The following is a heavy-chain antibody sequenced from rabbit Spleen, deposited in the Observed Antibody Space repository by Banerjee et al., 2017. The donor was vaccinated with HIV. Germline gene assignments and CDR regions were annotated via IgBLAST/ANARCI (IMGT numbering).Heavy chain of an antibody. CDR2: IYTDNSKT. V-gene: IGHV1S45*01. J-gene: IGHJ6*01. D-gene: IGHD1-1*01. CDR3: ARDVDTIYFRLGL. CDR1: GFTLSSYYM. Sequence: QEHLKESGGGLVQPGGSLKLSCKASGFTLSSYYMNWVRQAPGKGLEWIACIYTDNSKTYYANWAKGRFTVSKTSSPSVTLQMTSLTAADTATYFCARDVDTIYFRLGLWGPGTLVTVS.